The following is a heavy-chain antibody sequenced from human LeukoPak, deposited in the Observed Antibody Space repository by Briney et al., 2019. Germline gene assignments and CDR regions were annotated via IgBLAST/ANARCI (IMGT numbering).Heavy chain of an antibody. CDR1: GFAFSSYA. D-gene: IGHD6-13*01. CDR2: ISGSSETI. Sequence: GGSLRLSCAASGFAFSSYAINWVRQAPGKGLEWLSFISGSSETIYYADSMKGRFTISRDNAENSLYLQMSSLRAEDTAVYYCAILPGYSSGWYEVNYWGQGTLVTVSS. CDR3: AILPGYSSGWYEVNY. J-gene: IGHJ4*02. V-gene: IGHV3-48*01.